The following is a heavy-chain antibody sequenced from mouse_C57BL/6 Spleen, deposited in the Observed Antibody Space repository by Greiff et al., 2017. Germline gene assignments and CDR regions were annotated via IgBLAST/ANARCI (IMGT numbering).Heavy chain of an antibody. CDR1: GYTFTSYW. J-gene: IGHJ1*03. Sequence: VQLQQPGAELVRPGTSVKLSCKASGYTFTSYWMHWVKQRPGQGLEGIGVIDPSDSYTNYNQKFKGKATLTVDTASSTAYMQLSSLTSEDSAVYYCARRGSSYDWYFDVWGTGTTVTVSS. CDR3: ARRGSSYDWYFDV. D-gene: IGHD1-1*01. CDR2: IDPSDSYT. V-gene: IGHV1-59*01.